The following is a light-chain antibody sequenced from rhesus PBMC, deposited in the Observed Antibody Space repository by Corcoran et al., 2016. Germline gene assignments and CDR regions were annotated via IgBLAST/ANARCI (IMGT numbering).Light chain of an antibody. CDR2: KAS. V-gene: IGKV1-22*01. Sequence: DIQMIQSPSFLSSSVGDTVTFTCRVIQGISRWLAWYQQKAGNAPKLLIYKASSLQMGVPSRFSGSGSGTYFTLTISSLQSEDFATYYCQQYSSKLYNFGQGTKVEIK. CDR1: QGISRW. CDR3: QQYSSKLYN. J-gene: IGKJ2*01.